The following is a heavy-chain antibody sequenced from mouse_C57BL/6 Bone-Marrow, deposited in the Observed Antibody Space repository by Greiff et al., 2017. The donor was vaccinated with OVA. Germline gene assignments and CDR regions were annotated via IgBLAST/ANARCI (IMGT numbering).Heavy chain of an antibody. Sequence: EVKLMESGGGLVKPGGSLKLSCAASGFTFSDYGMHWVRQAPEKGLEWVAYISRGSSTIYYADTVKGRFTISRDKAKNTLFLQMTRLRSEDTAMYYCARQGDYGSRESVRLIGYWGQGTTLTVSS. CDR2: ISRGSSTI. D-gene: IGHD1-1*01. J-gene: IGHJ2*01. CDR1: GFTFSDYG. CDR3: ARQGDYGSRESVRLIGY. V-gene: IGHV5-17*01.